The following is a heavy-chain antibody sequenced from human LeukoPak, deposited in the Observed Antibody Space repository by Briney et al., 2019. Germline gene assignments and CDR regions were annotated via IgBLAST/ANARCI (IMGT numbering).Heavy chain of an antibody. Sequence: GGSLRLSCATSGFTIDDYAMHLVRQGPGKALEWVSNISWNSASVAYQVSVKGRFTISRDSAKNSLYLQMNSLTPEDTALYYCAKAKYDYGSGSYSPFDNWGQGIRVTVSS. V-gene: IGHV3-9*01. CDR3: AKAKYDYGSGSYSPFDN. D-gene: IGHD3-10*01. CDR1: GFTIDDYA. J-gene: IGHJ4*02. CDR2: ISWNSASV.